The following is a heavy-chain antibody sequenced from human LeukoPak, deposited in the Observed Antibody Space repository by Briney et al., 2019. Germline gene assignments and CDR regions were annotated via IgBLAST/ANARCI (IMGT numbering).Heavy chain of an antibody. CDR2: INPNSGGT. Sequence: ASVKVSCKASGYTFTGYYMHWVRQAPGQGLEWMGWINPNSGGTNYAQKFQGRVTMTRDTSISTAYMELSRLRSDDTAVYYCAREGYYEESIAAARGAFDIWGQGTMVTVSS. CDR3: AREGYYEESIAAARGAFDI. J-gene: IGHJ3*02. CDR1: GYTFTGYY. V-gene: IGHV1-2*02. D-gene: IGHD6-13*01.